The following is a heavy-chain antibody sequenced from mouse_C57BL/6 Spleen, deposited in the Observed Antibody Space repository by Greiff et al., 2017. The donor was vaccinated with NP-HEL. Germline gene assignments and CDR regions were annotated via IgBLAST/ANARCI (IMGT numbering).Heavy chain of an antibody. CDR1: VSTFPRSF. CDR2: IDPNSGGT. D-gene: IGHD4-1*01. Sequence: QVQLQQPGAELVTPFSSFQLSFTSSVSTFPRSFIPCFTPTPGRGLEWIGRIDPNSGGTKYNEKLKSKATLTVDKPSSTAYMQLSSLTSEDSAVYYCARENWGRGYCDYWGQGTTLTVSS. V-gene: IGHV1-72*01. J-gene: IGHJ2*01. CDR3: ARENWGRGYCDY.